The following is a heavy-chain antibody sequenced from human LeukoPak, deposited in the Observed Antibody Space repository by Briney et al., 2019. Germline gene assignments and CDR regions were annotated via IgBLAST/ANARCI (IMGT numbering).Heavy chain of an antibody. CDR1: GFTFSSYA. J-gene: IGHJ4*02. Sequence: PGGSLRLSCAASGFTFSSYAMHWVRQAPGKGLEWVAVISYDGSNKYYADSVKGRFTISRDNSKNTLFLQMNSLRAEDTAVYYCASESRGVATLDYWGQGTLVTVSS. V-gene: IGHV3-30*14. CDR2: ISYDGSNK. CDR3: ASESRGVATLDY. D-gene: IGHD2-15*01.